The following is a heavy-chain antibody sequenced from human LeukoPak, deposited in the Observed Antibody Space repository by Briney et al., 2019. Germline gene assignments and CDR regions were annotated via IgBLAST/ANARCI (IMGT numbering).Heavy chain of an antibody. V-gene: IGHV3-30*18. D-gene: IGHD3-22*01. Sequence: PGGSLRLSCVVSGFTFSSYGMHWVRQAPGKGLEWVAVISYDGSNKYYADSVKGRFTISRDNSKNTLYLQMNSLRAEDTAVYYCAKSSYYYNRSGYYSRTYFDYWGQGTLVIVSS. CDR2: ISYDGSNK. CDR3: AKSSYYYNRSGYYSRTYFDY. CDR1: GFTFSSYG. J-gene: IGHJ4*02.